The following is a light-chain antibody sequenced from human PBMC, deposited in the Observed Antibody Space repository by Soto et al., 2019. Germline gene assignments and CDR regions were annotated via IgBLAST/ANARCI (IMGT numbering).Light chain of an antibody. Sequence: DIQMTQSPSSLSASVGDRFTITCRASQTITTYLNWYQQKPGEAPKLLIYAASNLQGGVPSRFSGSGSGTDFTLTITSLQPEDFATYYCQQGYRTPPTFGQGTKVDIK. V-gene: IGKV1-39*01. CDR3: QQGYRTPPT. J-gene: IGKJ1*01. CDR2: AAS. CDR1: QTITTY.